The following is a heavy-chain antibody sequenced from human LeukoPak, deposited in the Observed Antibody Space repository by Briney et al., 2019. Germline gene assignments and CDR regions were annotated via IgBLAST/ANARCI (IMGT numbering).Heavy chain of an antibody. CDR1: GYTFTGYY. D-gene: IGHD2-15*01. J-gene: IGHJ3*02. Sequence: GASVKVSCKASGYTFTGYYMHWVRQAPGQGLEWMGRINPNSGGTNYAQKFQGRVTMTRDTSISTAYMELSRLRSDDTAVYYCARDLGYCSGGSYYSYGLGAFDIWGQGTMVTVSS. V-gene: IGHV1-2*06. CDR2: INPNSGGT. CDR3: ARDLGYCSGGSYYSYGLGAFDI.